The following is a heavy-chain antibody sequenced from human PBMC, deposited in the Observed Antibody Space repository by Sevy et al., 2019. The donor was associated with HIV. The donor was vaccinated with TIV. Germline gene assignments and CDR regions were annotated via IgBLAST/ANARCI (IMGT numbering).Heavy chain of an antibody. J-gene: IGHJ4*02. V-gene: IGHV4-38-2*01. CDR3: ARLFATGTIFDY. CDR1: GYSISSGYY. Sequence: SETLSLTCAVSGYSISSGYYWGWIRQPPGKGLEWIGSIYHSGSTYYNPSLKSRVTISVDTSKNQFSLKLSSVTAADTAVYYCARLFATGTIFDYWGQGTLVTVSS. CDR2: IYHSGST. D-gene: IGHD1-7*01.